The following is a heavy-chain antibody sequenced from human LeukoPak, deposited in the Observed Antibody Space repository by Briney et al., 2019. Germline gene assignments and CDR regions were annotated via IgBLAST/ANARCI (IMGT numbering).Heavy chain of an antibody. D-gene: IGHD6-13*01. Sequence: SETLSLTCAVYGGSFSGYYWSWIRQPPGKGLEWIGEINHSGSTNYNPSLKSRVTISVDTSKNQFSLKLSSVTAADTAVYYCARRPPPNSSSWTYYYYYYYMDVWGKGTTVTVSS. CDR1: GGSFSGYY. V-gene: IGHV4-34*01. CDR2: INHSGST. CDR3: ARRPPPNSSSWTYYYYYYYMDV. J-gene: IGHJ6*03.